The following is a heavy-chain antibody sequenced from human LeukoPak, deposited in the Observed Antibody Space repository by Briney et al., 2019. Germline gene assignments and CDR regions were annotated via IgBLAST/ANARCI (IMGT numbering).Heavy chain of an antibody. CDR2: INPYNGNT. CDR1: GYTFTSYV. D-gene: IGHD3-22*01. Sequence: SVKVSCKASGYTFTSYVINGVRQATGQGVDWMGWINPYNGNTDYAHKLQGRVTKTRKTSINTAYMELSRLRSEDTAVYYCASGSDSSGYRGAFDYWGKGTLVTVSS. V-gene: IGHV1-8*01. CDR3: ASGSDSSGYRGAFDY. J-gene: IGHJ4*02.